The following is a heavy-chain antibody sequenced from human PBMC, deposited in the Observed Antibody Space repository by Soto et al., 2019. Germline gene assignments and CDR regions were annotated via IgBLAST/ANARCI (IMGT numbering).Heavy chain of an antibody. D-gene: IGHD2-21*02. V-gene: IGHV3-53*01. J-gene: IGHJ1*01. CDR1: GFTVSRNY. Sequence: EVQVVESGGGLIQPGGSLRLSCAVSGFTVSRNYMSCVRQAPGKGLEWVSVIYSGGSTSYADSVKGRFTISRDNSKNPVYLQMNSLRAEDTAVYYCARDLGRDSSQHWGQGTLVTVSS. CDR3: ARDLGRDSSQH. CDR2: IYSGGST.